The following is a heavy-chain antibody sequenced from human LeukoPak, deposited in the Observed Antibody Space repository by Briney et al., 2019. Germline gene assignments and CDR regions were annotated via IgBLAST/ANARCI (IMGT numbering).Heavy chain of an antibody. V-gene: IGHV3-23*01. Sequence: SGGSLRLSCAASGFTFSYYAMIWVRQAPGKGLEWVSVISGSGGSTYYADSVKGRFTVSRDNSKSTLYLQMNSLRAEDTALYYCAKDGKKYGSTWDFDCWGQGTLVTVSS. D-gene: IGHD6-13*01. CDR3: AKDGKKYGSTWDFDC. J-gene: IGHJ4*02. CDR2: ISGSGGST. CDR1: GFTFSYYA.